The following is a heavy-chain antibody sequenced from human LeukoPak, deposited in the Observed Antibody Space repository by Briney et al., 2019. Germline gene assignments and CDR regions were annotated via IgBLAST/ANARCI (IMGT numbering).Heavy chain of an antibody. CDR3: ARGGGIAAAGTNGWFDP. CDR1: GGSFSGYY. CDR2: INHSGST. Sequence: SETLSLTCAVYGGSFSGYYWSWIRQPPGKGLEWIGEINHSGSTNYNPSLKSRVTISVDTFKNQFSLKLSSVTAADTAVYYCARGGGIAAAGTNGWFDPWGQGTLVTVSS. D-gene: IGHD6-13*01. J-gene: IGHJ5*02. V-gene: IGHV4-34*01.